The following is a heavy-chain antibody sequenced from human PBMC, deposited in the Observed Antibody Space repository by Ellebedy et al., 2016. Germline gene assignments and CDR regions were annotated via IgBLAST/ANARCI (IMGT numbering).Heavy chain of an antibody. CDR2: IYYSGST. V-gene: IGHV4-39*07. Sequence: SETLSLTXTVSGGSISSSSYYWGWIRQPPGKGLEWIGSIYYSGSTYYNPSLKSRVTISVDTSKNQFSLKLSSVTAADTAVYYCARRRDGYHEYWGQGTLGTVSS. J-gene: IGHJ4*02. CDR3: ARRRDGYHEY. D-gene: IGHD5-24*01. CDR1: GGSISSSSYY.